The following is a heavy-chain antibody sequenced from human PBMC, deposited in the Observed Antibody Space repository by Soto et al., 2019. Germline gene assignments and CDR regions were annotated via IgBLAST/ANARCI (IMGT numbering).Heavy chain of an antibody. CDR2: ISYDGNNE. Sequence: QVQLVESGGGVVQPGRSLRLSCAASGFAFSSCGMHWVRRAPGEGLEWVAIISYDGNNEYYADSVKGRFTISRDNSKNTLYLEMNSLRPEDTAVYYCAKSPGRTGYFQMDVWGQGTTVNVSS. V-gene: IGHV3-30*18. D-gene: IGHD3-9*01. CDR3: AKSPGRTGYFQMDV. CDR1: GFAFSSCG. J-gene: IGHJ6*02.